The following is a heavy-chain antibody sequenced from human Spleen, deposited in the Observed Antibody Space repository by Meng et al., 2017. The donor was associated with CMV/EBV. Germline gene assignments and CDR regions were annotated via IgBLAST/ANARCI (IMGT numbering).Heavy chain of an antibody. CDR3: AKDAPSGSGFDP. D-gene: IGHD3-10*01. V-gene: IGHV3-30*02. Sequence: CDAFGFTFSSYGMHWVRPAPGKGLEWVAFIRYDGSNKYYADSVKGRFTISRDNSKNTLYLQMNSLRAEDTAVYYCAKDAPSGSGFDPWGQGTLVTVSS. CDR2: IRYDGSNK. CDR1: GFTFSSYG. J-gene: IGHJ5*02.